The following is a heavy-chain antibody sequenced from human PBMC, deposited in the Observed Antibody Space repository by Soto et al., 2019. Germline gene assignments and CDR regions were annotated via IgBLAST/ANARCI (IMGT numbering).Heavy chain of an antibody. CDR1: GYNFATTS. V-gene: IGHV1-18*01. CDR3: ATLGPCSGGTCYSRPLDN. Sequence: QAHLQQSGAEVKKPGASVKVSCEASGYNFATTSIAWVRQAPGQGLEWMGWITPYNGDTNYEQKLQGRVTMTTDTSTNTAHMEVRSLRSDDTAVYYCATLGPCSGGTCYSRPLDNWGQGTLVTVSP. CDR2: ITPYNGDT. J-gene: IGHJ4*02. D-gene: IGHD2-15*01.